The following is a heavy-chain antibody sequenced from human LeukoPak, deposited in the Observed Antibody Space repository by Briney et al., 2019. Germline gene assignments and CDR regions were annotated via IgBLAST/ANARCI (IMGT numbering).Heavy chain of an antibody. CDR1: GGSFSGHY. CDR2: ISHSGST. CDR3: ASVELATTNFDY. Sequence: TSETLSLTCAVYGGSFSGHYWSWIRQPPGKGLEWIGEISHSGSTNYNPSLKSRVTISVDTSKNEFSLKVNSVSAADTAVYYCASVELATTNFDYWGQGTLVTVSS. V-gene: IGHV4-34*01. J-gene: IGHJ4*02. D-gene: IGHD5-24*01.